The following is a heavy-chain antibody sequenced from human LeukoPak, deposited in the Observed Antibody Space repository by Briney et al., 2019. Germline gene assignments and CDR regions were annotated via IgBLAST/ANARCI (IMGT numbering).Heavy chain of an antibody. Sequence: PSETLSLTCTVSGYSISSGYYWGWIRQPPGKGLEWIGSIYHSGSTYYNPSLKSRVTISVDTSKNQFSLKLSSVTAADTAVYYCARDREITMVRGVIITTPPFDYWGQGTLVTVSS. J-gene: IGHJ4*02. CDR1: GYSISSGYY. CDR3: ARDREITMVRGVIITTPPFDY. CDR2: IYHSGST. D-gene: IGHD3-10*01. V-gene: IGHV4-38-2*02.